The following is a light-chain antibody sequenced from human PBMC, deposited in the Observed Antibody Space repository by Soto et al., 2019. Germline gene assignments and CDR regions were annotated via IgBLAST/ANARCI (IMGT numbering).Light chain of an antibody. V-gene: IGKV3-11*01. CDR2: LAS. CDR3: HQRQSWPRT. J-gene: IGKJ1*01. CDR1: QAVNTR. Sequence: EIVLTQSPATLSLSPGDRVTLSCRASQAVNTRLAWYQHKPGQAPRLLIYLASNRAAGVPARFSGSGSGTDFTLTISDVEPEDFAVYYCHQRQSWPRTFGQGNTVDIK.